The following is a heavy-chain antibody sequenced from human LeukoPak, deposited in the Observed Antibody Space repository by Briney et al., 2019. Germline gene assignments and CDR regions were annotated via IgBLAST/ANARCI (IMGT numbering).Heavy chain of an antibody. V-gene: IGHV3-21*01. CDR2: ISSSSSYI. D-gene: IGHD6-13*01. J-gene: IGHJ4*02. CDR3: ARATGGYSSSWFDY. Sequence: TGGSLRLSCAASGFTFSSYSMNWVRQAPGKGLEWVSSISSSSSYIYYADSVKGRFTISRDNAKNSLYLQMTSLRAEDTAVYYCARATGGYSSSWFDYWGQGTLVTVSS. CDR1: GFTFSSYS.